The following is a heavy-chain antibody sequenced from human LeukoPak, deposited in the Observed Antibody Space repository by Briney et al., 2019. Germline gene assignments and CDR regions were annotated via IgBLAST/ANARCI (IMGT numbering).Heavy chain of an antibody. CDR3: TRDRFGDCSSTSCPP. CDR1: GYTFTSYY. Sequence: ASVKASCKASGYTFTSYYMHWVRQAPGQGLEWMGIINPSGGSTSYAQKFQGRVTMTTDTSTSTAYMELRSLRSDDTAVYYCTRDRFGDCSSTSCPPWGQGTLVTVSS. D-gene: IGHD2-2*01. CDR2: INPSGGST. V-gene: IGHV1-46*01. J-gene: IGHJ5*02.